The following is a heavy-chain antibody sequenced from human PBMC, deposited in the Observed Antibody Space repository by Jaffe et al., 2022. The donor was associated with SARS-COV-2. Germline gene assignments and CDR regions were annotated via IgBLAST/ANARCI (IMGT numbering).Heavy chain of an antibody. CDR2: IKSKTDGGTT. CDR3: TTDGSDYGDYVREYYYYYYMDV. D-gene: IGHD4-17*01. CDR1: GFTFSNAW. J-gene: IGHJ6*03. Sequence: EVQLVESGGGLVKPGGSLRLSCAASGFTFSNAWMSWVRQAPGKGLEWVGRIKSKTDGGTTDYAAPVKGRFTISRDDSKNTLYLQMNSLKTEDTAVYYCTTDGSDYGDYVREYYYYYYMDVWGKGTTVTVSS. V-gene: IGHV3-15*01.